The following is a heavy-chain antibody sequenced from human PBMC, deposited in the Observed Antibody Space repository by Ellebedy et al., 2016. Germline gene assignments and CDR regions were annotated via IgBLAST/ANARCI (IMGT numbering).Heavy chain of an antibody. CDR2: INSDGSST. V-gene: IGHV3-74*01. Sequence: GGSLRLSXAASGFTFSSYWMHWVRQAPGKGLVWVSRINSDGSSTSYADSVKGRFTISRDNSKNTLYLQMNSLRAEDTAVYYCAKIIVSDFDWLLPYYFDYWGQGTLVTVSS. D-gene: IGHD3-9*01. CDR1: GFTFSSYW. J-gene: IGHJ4*02. CDR3: AKIIVSDFDWLLPYYFDY.